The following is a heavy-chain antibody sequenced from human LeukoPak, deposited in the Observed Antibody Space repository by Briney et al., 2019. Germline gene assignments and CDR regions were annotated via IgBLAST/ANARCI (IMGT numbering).Heavy chain of an antibody. V-gene: IGHV1-2*02. D-gene: IGHD3-3*01. CDR1: GYTFTGYY. Sequence: ASVKVSCKASGYTFTGYYMHWVRQAPGQGLEWMGWINPNSGGTNCAQKFQGRVTMTRDTSISTAYMELSRLRSDDTAVYYCARVLTIFGVVSWFDPWGQGTLVTVSS. CDR2: INPNSGGT. J-gene: IGHJ5*02. CDR3: ARVLTIFGVVSWFDP.